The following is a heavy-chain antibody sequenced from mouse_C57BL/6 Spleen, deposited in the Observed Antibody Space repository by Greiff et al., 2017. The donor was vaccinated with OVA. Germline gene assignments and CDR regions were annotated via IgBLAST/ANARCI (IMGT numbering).Heavy chain of an antibody. CDR3: ARFLYYYGSSYYAMDY. J-gene: IGHJ4*01. CDR2: ISYDGSN. V-gene: IGHV3-6*01. CDR1: GYSITSGYY. Sequence: EVKVEESGPGLVKPSQSLSLTCSVTGYSITSGYYWNWIRQFPGNKLEWMGYISYDGSNNYNPSLKNRISITRDTSKNQFFLKLNSVTTEDTATYYCARFLYYYGSSYYAMDYWGQGTSVTVSS. D-gene: IGHD1-1*01.